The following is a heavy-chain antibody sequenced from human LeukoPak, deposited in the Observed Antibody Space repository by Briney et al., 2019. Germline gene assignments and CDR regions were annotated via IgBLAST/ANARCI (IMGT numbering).Heavy chain of an antibody. J-gene: IGHJ5*02. CDR3: AKGACSSTSCYKEFDP. D-gene: IGHD2-2*02. CDR1: GFTFDDYA. CDR2: ISWNSGSI. V-gene: IGHV3-9*01. Sequence: PGRSLRLSCAASGFTFDDYAMHWVRQAPGKGLEWVSGISWNSGSIGYADSVKGRFTISRDNAKNSLYLQMNNLRAEDTALYYCAKGACSSTSCYKEFDPWGQGTLVTVSS.